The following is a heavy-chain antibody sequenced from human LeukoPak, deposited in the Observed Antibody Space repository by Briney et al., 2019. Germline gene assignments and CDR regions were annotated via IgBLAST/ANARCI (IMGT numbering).Heavy chain of an antibody. CDR2: IYYSGST. D-gene: IGHD3-10*01. CDR1: GGSISSYY. J-gene: IGHJ6*02. CDR3: ARLTMVREVLYGMDV. Sequence: SETLSLTCTVSGGSISSYYWSWIRQPPGKGLEWIGYIYYSGSTNYNPSLKSRVTISVDTSKNQFSLKLSSVTAADTAVYYCARLTMVREVLYGMDVWGQGTTVTVSS. V-gene: IGHV4-59*08.